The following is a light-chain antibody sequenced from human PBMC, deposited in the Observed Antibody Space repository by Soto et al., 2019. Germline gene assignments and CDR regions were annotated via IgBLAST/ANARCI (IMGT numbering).Light chain of an antibody. Sequence: DIQITQSPYSLSASVGDRVTITCQSSQDITNYLNWYQQKPGKAPNLLIYGASNLETGVPSRFSGSGSGTDFTFTISSLQPDDSATYYCQQDDGASWTFGQGSKVDI. J-gene: IGKJ1*01. V-gene: IGKV1-33*01. CDR3: QQDDGASWT. CDR2: GAS. CDR1: QDITNY.